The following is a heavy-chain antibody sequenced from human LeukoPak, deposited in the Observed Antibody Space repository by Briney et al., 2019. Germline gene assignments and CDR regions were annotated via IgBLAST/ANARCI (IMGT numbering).Heavy chain of an antibody. CDR2: IYHSGST. J-gene: IGHJ5*02. D-gene: IGHD3-16*01. CDR1: GGSISSGGYS. Sequence: SQTLSLTCAVSGGSISSGGYSWSWIRQPPGKGLEWIGYIYHSGSTYYNPSLKSRVTISVDRSKNQFSLKLSSVTAADTAVYYYARDPLGWFDPWGQGTLVTVSS. V-gene: IGHV4-30-2*01. CDR3: ARDPLGWFDP.